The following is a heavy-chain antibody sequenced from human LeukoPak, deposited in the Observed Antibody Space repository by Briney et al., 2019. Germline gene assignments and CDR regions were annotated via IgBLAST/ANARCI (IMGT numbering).Heavy chain of an antibody. CDR3: ARDSLYYGSGSYGFDY. J-gene: IGHJ4*02. CDR2: ISAYNGNT. Sequence: ASVKVSCKASGYTFTSYGISWVRQAPGQGLEWMGWISAYNGNTNYAQKLKGRVTMTTDTSTSTAYMELRSLRSDDTAVYYCARDSLYYGSGSYGFDYWGQGTLVTVSS. V-gene: IGHV1-18*01. CDR1: GYTFTSYG. D-gene: IGHD3-10*01.